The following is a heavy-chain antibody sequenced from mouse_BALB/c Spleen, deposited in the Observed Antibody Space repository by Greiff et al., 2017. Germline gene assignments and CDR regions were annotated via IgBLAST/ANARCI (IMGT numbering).Heavy chain of an antibody. V-gene: IGHV5-4*02. D-gene: IGHD3-3*01. Sequence: EVKLVESGGGLVKPGGSLKLSCAASGFTFSDYYMYWVRRTPEKRLEWVATISDGGSYTYYPDSVKGRFTISRDNAKNNLYLQMSSLKSEDTAMYYCARDRGPYAMDYWGQGTSVTVSS. CDR3: ARDRGPYAMDY. J-gene: IGHJ4*01. CDR1: GFTFSDYY. CDR2: ISDGGSYT.